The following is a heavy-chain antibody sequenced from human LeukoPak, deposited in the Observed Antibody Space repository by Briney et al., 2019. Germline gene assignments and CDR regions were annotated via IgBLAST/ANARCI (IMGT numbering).Heavy chain of an antibody. V-gene: IGHV1-18*01. CDR1: GYTFTSYG. CDR3: ARDVTPVVVPAPDY. Sequence: ASVKVSCKASGYTFTSYGITWVRQAPGQGLEWMGRISAYNGHTNYAQKFQGRVTMTTDTSTSTAYMELRSLRSDDTAIYFCARDVTPVVVPAPDYWGQGTLVTVSS. CDR2: ISAYNGHT. J-gene: IGHJ4*02. D-gene: IGHD2-2*01.